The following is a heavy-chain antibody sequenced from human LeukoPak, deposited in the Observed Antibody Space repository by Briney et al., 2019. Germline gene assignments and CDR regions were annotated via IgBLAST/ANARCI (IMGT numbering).Heavy chain of an antibody. Sequence: GGSLRLSCAASGFTFSSYAMHWVRQAPGKGLEWVAVISYDGSNKYYADSVKGGFTISRDNSKNTLYLQMNSLRAEDTAVYYCARALVVITTVTEYYFDYWGQGTLVTVSS. D-gene: IGHD3-22*01. CDR2: ISYDGSNK. J-gene: IGHJ4*02. CDR3: ARALVVITTVTEYYFDY. CDR1: GFTFSSYA. V-gene: IGHV3-30*04.